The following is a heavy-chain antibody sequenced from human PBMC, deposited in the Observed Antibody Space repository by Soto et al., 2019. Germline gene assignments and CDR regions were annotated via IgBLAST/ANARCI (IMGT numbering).Heavy chain of an antibody. CDR1: GFIFRSYG. J-gene: IGHJ4*02. CDR2: ISHDGSNA. D-gene: IGHD6-19*01. Sequence: QVHLVESGGGVVQPGKSLRLSCAASGFIFRSYGVHWVRQAPDKGLEWVALISHDGSNAYYADAVNGRFTISRDNAKNTVYLQMNSLRAEDTAVYYCAKQGIEVAGTDYFDYWGQGALVTVAS. V-gene: IGHV3-30*18. CDR3: AKQGIEVAGTDYFDY.